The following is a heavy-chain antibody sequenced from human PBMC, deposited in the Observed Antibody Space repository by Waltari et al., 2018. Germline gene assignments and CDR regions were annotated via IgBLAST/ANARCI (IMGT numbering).Heavy chain of an antibody. V-gene: IGHV1-2*06. D-gene: IGHD3-22*01. CDR3: LRDSSGSHFDY. CDR2: INPKNGDT. Sequence: LVQSGAEVKKPGASVKVSCTASGYTFTRYAILWVRPAPGQGLEWMGRINPKNGDTHYAQKFQGRVAMTTDTSTNTAFMELHSLRSDDTAVYYCLRDSSGSHFDYWGQGTLVTVSS. J-gene: IGHJ4*02. CDR1: GYTFTRYA.